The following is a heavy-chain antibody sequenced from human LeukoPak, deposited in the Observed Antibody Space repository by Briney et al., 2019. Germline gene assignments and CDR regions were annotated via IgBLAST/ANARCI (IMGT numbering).Heavy chain of an antibody. Sequence: ASVKVSCKASGYTFTSYGISWVRQAPGQGLEWMGWISAYNGNTNYAQKLQGRVTMTTDTSTSTAYMELRSLRSDDTAVYYCARIARYCSGGSCYSDLRLYYYYGMDVWGQGTTVTVSS. CDR2: ISAYNGNT. D-gene: IGHD2-15*01. CDR1: GYTFTSYG. V-gene: IGHV1-18*01. CDR3: ARIARYCSGGSCYSDLRLYYYYGMDV. J-gene: IGHJ6*02.